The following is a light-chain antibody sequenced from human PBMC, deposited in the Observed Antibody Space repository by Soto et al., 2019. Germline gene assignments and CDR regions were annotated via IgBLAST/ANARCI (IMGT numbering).Light chain of an antibody. CDR2: AAS. CDR3: QQAHSFPVT. V-gene: IGKV1-12*01. Sequence: DIQMTQSPSSVSASVGDRVTITCRASQPIFSWLAWYQQKPGRAPKLLIYAASNLQSGVPSRFSGSGSGTDFTLTINSLQPEDFATYYCQQAHSFPVTFGQGTRLEIK. CDR1: QPIFSW. J-gene: IGKJ5*01.